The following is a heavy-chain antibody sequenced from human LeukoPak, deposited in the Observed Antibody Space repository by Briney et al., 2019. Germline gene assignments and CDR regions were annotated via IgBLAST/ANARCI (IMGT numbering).Heavy chain of an antibody. CDR2: IYYSGST. CDR3: ARVTYYYMDV. J-gene: IGHJ6*03. Sequence: SETLSLTCTVFGSSISSSSYYWGWIRQPPGKGLEWIGSIYYSGSTYYNPSLKSRVTISVDTSKNQFSLKLSSVTAADTAVYYCARVTYYYMDVWGKGTTVTVSS. CDR1: GSSISSSSYY. V-gene: IGHV4-39*07.